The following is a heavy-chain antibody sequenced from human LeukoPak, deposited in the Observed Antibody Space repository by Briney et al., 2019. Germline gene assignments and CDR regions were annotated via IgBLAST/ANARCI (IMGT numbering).Heavy chain of an antibody. D-gene: IGHD2-8*01. Sequence: ESLKISCKGSGYSFTSYWIAWVRQMPGKGLEWMGIIYPGDSDTRYSPSFQGQGTISADKFISTAYLQLSSLKASDTATYYCARRNGDGPFLYYGMDVWGQGTTVTVSS. V-gene: IGHV5-51*01. CDR2: IYPGDSDT. CDR1: GYSFTSYW. CDR3: ARRNGDGPFLYYGMDV. J-gene: IGHJ6*02.